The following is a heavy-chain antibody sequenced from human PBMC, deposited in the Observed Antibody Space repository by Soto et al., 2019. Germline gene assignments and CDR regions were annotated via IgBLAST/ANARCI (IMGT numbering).Heavy chain of an antibody. CDR3: ASSRRWAYSSFLYSLSGYYNYGIDV. D-gene: IGHD6-19*01. CDR1: GYSFSSYW. V-gene: IGHV5-51*01. J-gene: IGHJ6*02. CDR2: IYPGDSDT. Sequence: ESLKISCKASGYSFSSYWIGWVRQMPGKGLEWMGIIYPGDSDTKYSPSLQGQVTISADTSISTAYLQWTSLKASDTDMYYCASSRRWAYSSFLYSLSGYYNYGIDVWGQGTKVTGSS.